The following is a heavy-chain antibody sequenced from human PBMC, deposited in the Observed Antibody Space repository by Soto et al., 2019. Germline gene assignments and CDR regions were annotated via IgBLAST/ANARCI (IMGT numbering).Heavy chain of an antibody. J-gene: IGHJ4*02. D-gene: IGHD5-18*01. Sequence: GGSLRLSCAASGFTFSSYAMSWVRQAPGKGLEWVSAISGSGGSTYYADSVKGRFTISRDNSKNTLYLQMNSLRAEDTAVYYCASWGGVDTAMVTFDYWGQGTLVTVSS. CDR3: ASWGGVDTAMVTFDY. V-gene: IGHV3-23*01. CDR2: ISGSGGST. CDR1: GFTFSSYA.